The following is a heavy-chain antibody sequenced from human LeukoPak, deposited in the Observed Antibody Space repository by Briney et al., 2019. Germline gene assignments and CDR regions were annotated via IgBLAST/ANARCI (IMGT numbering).Heavy chain of an antibody. Sequence: AGGSLRLSCAASGFTFSSYWMSWVRQAPGKGLEWVANIKQDGSEKYYVDSVKGRFTISRDNAKNSLYLQMNSLRAEDTAVYYCARCGYSYGYADYYYYYMDVWGKGTTVTISS. CDR2: IKQDGSEK. V-gene: IGHV3-7*01. D-gene: IGHD5-18*01. CDR3: ARCGYSYGYADYYYYYMDV. CDR1: GFTFSSYW. J-gene: IGHJ6*03.